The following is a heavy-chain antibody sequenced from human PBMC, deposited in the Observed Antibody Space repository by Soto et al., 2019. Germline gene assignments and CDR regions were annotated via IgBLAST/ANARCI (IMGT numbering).Heavy chain of an antibody. Sequence: SETLSLTCTVSGGSISSGDYYWSWIRQPPGKGLEWIGYIYYSGSTYYNPSLKSRVTISVDTSKNQFSLKLSSVTAADTAVYYCARAKYYYGSGSLYYYYGMDVWGQGTTVTVS. J-gene: IGHJ6*02. CDR3: ARAKYYYGSGSLYYYYGMDV. D-gene: IGHD3-10*01. CDR1: GGSISSGDYY. V-gene: IGHV4-30-4*01. CDR2: IYYSGST.